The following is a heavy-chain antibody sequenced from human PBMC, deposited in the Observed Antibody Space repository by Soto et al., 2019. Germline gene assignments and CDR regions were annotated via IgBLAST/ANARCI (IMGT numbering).Heavy chain of an antibody. CDR1: GDSINSDKYY. Sequence: QLQLQESGPGLVKPSETLSLTCSVSGDSINSDKYYWGWIRQPPGKGLEWIGSIYYRGNTSYNPSLPPRVTISLDKSKSQFSLKLNSVTAADSAVYFCARLEGLATISYYFDFWGQGALVTVSS. V-gene: IGHV4-39*01. J-gene: IGHJ4*02. D-gene: IGHD3-9*01. CDR2: IYYRGNT. CDR3: ARLEGLATISYYFDF.